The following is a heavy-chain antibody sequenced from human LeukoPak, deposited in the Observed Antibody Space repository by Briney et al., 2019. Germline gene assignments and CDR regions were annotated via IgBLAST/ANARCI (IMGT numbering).Heavy chain of an antibody. J-gene: IGHJ1*01. V-gene: IGHV3-11*06. CDR3: ARGFYYDSSGYFGFQH. CDR2: ISSSSSYT. Sequence: PGGSLRLSCAASGFTFSDYYMSWIRQAPGKGLEWVSYISSSSSYTNYADSVKGRFTISRDNAKNSLYLQMNSLRAEDTAVYYCARGFYYDSSGYFGFQHWGQGTLVTVSS. CDR1: GFTFSDYY. D-gene: IGHD3-22*01.